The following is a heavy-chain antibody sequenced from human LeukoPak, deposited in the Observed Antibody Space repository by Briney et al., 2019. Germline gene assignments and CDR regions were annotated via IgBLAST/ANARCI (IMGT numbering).Heavy chain of an antibody. CDR1: GFTFSDYY. CDR3: ARGTRARRPTVTTCFDY. V-gene: IGHV3-11*01. D-gene: IGHD4-17*01. Sequence: GGSLRLSCAASGFTFSDYYMSWIRQAPGKGLEWVSYISSSGSTIYYADSVKGRFTISRGNAKNSLYLQMNSLRAEDTAVYYCARGTRARRPTVTTCFDYWGQGTLVTVSS. J-gene: IGHJ4*02. CDR2: ISSSGSTI.